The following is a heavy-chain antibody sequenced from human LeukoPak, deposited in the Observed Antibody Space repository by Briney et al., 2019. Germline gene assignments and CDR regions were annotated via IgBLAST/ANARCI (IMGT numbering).Heavy chain of an antibody. V-gene: IGHV4-34*01. CDR2: INHSGST. CDR3: ARRDNPRNYYYGSGRHGWYFDY. CDR1: RGSISHYY. D-gene: IGHD3-10*01. Sequence: SETLSLTCTVSRGSISHYYWSWIRQPPGEGLEWIGEINHSGSTNYNPSLKSRVTISVDTSKNQFSLKLSSVTAADTAVYYCARRDNPRNYYYGSGRHGWYFDYWGQGTLVTVSS. J-gene: IGHJ4*02.